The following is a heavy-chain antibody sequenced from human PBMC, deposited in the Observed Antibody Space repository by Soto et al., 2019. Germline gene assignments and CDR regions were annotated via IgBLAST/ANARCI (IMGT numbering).Heavy chain of an antibody. V-gene: IGHV1-18*01. CDR1: GYNFVNYG. D-gene: IGHD2-15*01. CDR2: ISGYNGNT. CDR3: ARDEAPAATWLDP. Sequence: ASVKVSCKTSGYNFVNYGVTWVRQAPGQGLEWMGWISGYNGNTKYAQKFQGRVTMTTDTSTSTAYMELRSLRSDDTAVYYCARDEAPAATWLDPWGQGTLVTVPQ. J-gene: IGHJ5*02.